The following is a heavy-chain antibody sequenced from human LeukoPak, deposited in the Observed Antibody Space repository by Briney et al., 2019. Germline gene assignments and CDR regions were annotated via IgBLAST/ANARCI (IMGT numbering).Heavy chain of an antibody. D-gene: IGHD3-22*01. J-gene: IGHJ4*02. CDR1: GFTFDDYA. CDR2: ISWNSGSI. V-gene: IGHV3-9*01. Sequence: GGSLRLSCAASGFTFDDYAMHWVRQAPGKGLEWVSGISWNSGSIGYADSVKGRFTISRDNAKNSLYLQMNSLRAEDTALYYCAKGVGMYYDSIGGYFDYWGQGTLVTVSS. CDR3: AKGVGMYYDSIGGYFDY.